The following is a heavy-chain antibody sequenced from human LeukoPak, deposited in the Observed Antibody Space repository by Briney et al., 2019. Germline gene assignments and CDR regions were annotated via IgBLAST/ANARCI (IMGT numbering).Heavy chain of an antibody. CDR2: IYHSGST. V-gene: IGHV4-30-2*01. CDR3: ARDRSPRQYVGSSGYIY. J-gene: IGHJ4*02. CDR1: GVSISSGGYS. Sequence: NPSQTLSLTCAVSGVSISSGGYSWSWIRQPPGKGLEWIGYIYHSGSTYYNPSLKSRVTISVDRSKNQFSLKLSSVTAADTAVYYCARDRSPRQYVGSSGYIYWGQGTLVTVSS. D-gene: IGHD3-22*01.